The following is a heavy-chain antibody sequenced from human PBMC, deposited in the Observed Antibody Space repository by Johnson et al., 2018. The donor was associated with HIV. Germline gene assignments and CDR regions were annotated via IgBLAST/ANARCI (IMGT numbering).Heavy chain of an antibody. CDR3: ARGFCSSASCYLHAFDI. V-gene: IGHV3-30*02. Sequence: QVQLVESGGGVVQPGGSLRLSCAASGFTFSSYGMHWVRQAPGKGLEWVAFIRYDGSNKYYADSVKGRFTISRDNSKNTLYLQMNSLRAEDTAVYYCARGFCSSASCYLHAFDIWGQGTMVTVSS. J-gene: IGHJ3*02. D-gene: IGHD2-2*01. CDR1: GFTFSSYG. CDR2: IRYDGSNK.